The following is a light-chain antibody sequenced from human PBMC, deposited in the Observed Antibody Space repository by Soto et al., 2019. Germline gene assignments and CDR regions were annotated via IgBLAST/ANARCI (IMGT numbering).Light chain of an antibody. V-gene: IGKV1-5*01. CDR2: DAS. CDR1: RSIVRW. Sequence: DIQMTQSLSTLSASVGDRVTITCRASRSIVRWLAWYQQKPGNAPKLLIRDASTLESGVPSRFSGSGSGTEFTLTISSLQPDDFATYYCQQYHFFWTFGQGTQVEIK. CDR3: QQYHFFWT. J-gene: IGKJ1*01.